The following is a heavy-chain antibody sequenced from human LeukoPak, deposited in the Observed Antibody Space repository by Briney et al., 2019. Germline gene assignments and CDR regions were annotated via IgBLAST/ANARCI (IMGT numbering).Heavy chain of an antibody. D-gene: IGHD2-2*01. J-gene: IGHJ6*02. CDR1: GYTFTSYG. CDR2: INPNSGGT. V-gene: IGHV1-2*06. CDR3: AREKVRQSGMDV. Sequence: ASVKVSCKASGYTFTSYGISWVRQAPGQGLEWMGRINPNSGGTNYAQKFQGRVTMTRDTSISTAYMELSRLRSDDTAVYYCAREKVRQSGMDVWGQGTTVTVSS.